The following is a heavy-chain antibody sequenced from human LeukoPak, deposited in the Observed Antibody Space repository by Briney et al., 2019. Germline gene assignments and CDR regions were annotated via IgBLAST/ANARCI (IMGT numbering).Heavy chain of an antibody. J-gene: IGHJ3*02. Sequence: PGGSLRLSWAPSGLTFDDYGMSWVRQPPGKGLGWVSGINGSGVTTGYAYSVKGRFTISRDNAKNSLYLQMNSLRAEDTALYYCARDPEYYYDSSGYYFNDAFDIWGQGTMVTVSS. CDR2: INGSGVTT. V-gene: IGHV3-20*04. CDR1: GLTFDDYG. CDR3: ARDPEYYYDSSGYYFNDAFDI. D-gene: IGHD3-22*01.